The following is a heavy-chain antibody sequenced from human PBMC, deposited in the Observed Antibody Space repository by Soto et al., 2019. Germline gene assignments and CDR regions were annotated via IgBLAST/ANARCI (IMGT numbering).Heavy chain of an antibody. J-gene: IGHJ1*01. V-gene: IGHV3-30*18. Sequence: QVQLVESGGGVVQPGRSLRLSCAASGFTFSSYGMHWVRQAPGKGLEWVAVISYDGSNKYYADSVKGRFTISRDNSKNTPYLQMNSLRAEDTAVYYCAKDAGATTEGYFQHWGQGTLVTVSS. D-gene: IGHD1-26*01. CDR1: GFTFSSYG. CDR2: ISYDGSNK. CDR3: AKDAGATTEGYFQH.